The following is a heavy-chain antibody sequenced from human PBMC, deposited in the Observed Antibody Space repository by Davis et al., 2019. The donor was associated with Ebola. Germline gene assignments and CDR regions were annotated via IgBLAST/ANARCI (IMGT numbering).Heavy chain of an antibody. CDR3: ARARFGEWDFDY. J-gene: IGHJ4*02. Sequence: GESLKISCAASGFTFSSYDMHWVRQATGKGLEWVSAIGTAGDTYYSGSVKGRFTISRENAKNSLYLQMNSLRAGDTAMYYCARARFGEWDFDYWGQGTLVTVSS. D-gene: IGHD3-10*01. CDR1: GFTFSSYD. V-gene: IGHV3-13*01. CDR2: IGTAGDT.